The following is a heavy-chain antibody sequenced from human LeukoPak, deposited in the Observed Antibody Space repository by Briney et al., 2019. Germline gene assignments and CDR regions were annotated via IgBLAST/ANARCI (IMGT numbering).Heavy chain of an antibody. Sequence: PGGSLRLSCATSGFSFTDYPMNWVRQAPGKGLEWVSTISGSGGSTYYADSVKGRFTISRDNSKNTLYLQVSSLRAEDTAAYYCAKSSNPDYYGSGTYDDAFDIWGQGTMVTVSS. D-gene: IGHD3-10*01. V-gene: IGHV3-23*01. CDR3: AKSSNPDYYGSGTYDDAFDI. CDR1: GFSFTDYP. J-gene: IGHJ3*02. CDR2: ISGSGGST.